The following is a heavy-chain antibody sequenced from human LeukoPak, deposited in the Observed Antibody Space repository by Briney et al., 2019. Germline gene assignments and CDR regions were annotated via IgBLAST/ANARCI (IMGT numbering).Heavy chain of an antibody. CDR2: IYPGDSDT. CDR1: GYSFTSYW. CDR3: ARQTNTAMVEP. D-gene: IGHD5-18*01. J-gene: IGHJ5*02. Sequence: GESLKISCKGSGYSFTSYWIGWVRQMPGKGLEWMGIIYPGDSDTRYSPPFQGQVTISADKSISTAYLQWSSLKASDTAMYHCARQTNTAMVEPWGQGTLVTVSS. V-gene: IGHV5-51*01.